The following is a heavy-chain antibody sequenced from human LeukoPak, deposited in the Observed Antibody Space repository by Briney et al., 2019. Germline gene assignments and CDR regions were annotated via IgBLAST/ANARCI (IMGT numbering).Heavy chain of an antibody. J-gene: IGHJ4*02. CDR2: IHANDGNT. V-gene: IGHV3-23*01. CDR3: ARSFRPCSSTSCYFSFDF. CDR1: GFTFSSYA. Sequence: PGGSLRLSCVASGFTFSSYAMNWVRQAPGKGLEWVSSIHANDGNTYYAESVKGRFTISRDNSKDTLYLQVNSLRAEDTAAYYCARSFRPCSSTSCYFSFDFWGQGIQVAVSS. D-gene: IGHD2-2*01.